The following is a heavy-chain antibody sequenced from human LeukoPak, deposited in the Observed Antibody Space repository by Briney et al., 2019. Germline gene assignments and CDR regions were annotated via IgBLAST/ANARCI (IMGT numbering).Heavy chain of an antibody. D-gene: IGHD1-14*01. CDR2: INPSDGST. Sequence: ASVKVSCKASGYNFTSYYMHWVRQAPGQGLEWMGVINPSDGSTTYAQKFQGRVTVTRDTSTSTVYMELSSLRSEDTAVYYCARAWRYTDWFDPWGQGTLVTVSS. CDR1: GYNFTSYY. V-gene: IGHV1-46*01. J-gene: IGHJ5*02. CDR3: ARAWRYTDWFDP.